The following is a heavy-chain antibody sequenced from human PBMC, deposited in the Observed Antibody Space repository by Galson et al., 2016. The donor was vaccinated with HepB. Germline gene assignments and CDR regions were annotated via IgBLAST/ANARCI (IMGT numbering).Heavy chain of an antibody. CDR1: GFTFRNYG. CDR2: ISEGGGEK. J-gene: IGHJ4*02. D-gene: IGHD2-8*01. CDR3: AQDCSTGVDEAFEY. V-gene: IGHV3-7*03. Sequence: SLRLSCAASGFTFRNYGMTWVRQAPGKGLEWVANISEGGGEKNYVDSVKGRFTISRDNAKNSLFLQMNSLGADDTAVYYCAQDCSTGVDEAFEYWGQGTLVTVSS.